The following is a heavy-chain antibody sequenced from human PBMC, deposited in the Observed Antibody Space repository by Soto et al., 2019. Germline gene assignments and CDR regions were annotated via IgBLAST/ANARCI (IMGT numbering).Heavy chain of an antibody. Sequence: SETLSLTCAVYGGSFSGYYWSWIRQPPGKGLEWIGEINHSGSTNYNPSLKSRVTISVDTSKNQFSLKLSSVTAADTAVYYCARCWDHYYYGMDVWGQGTTVTVS. J-gene: IGHJ6*02. CDR2: INHSGST. CDR3: ARCWDHYYYGMDV. D-gene: IGHD1-26*01. CDR1: GGSFSGYY. V-gene: IGHV4-34*01.